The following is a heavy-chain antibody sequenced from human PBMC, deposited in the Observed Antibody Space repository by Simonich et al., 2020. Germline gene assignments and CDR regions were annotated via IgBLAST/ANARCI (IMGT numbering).Heavy chain of an antibody. J-gene: IGHJ4*02. V-gene: IGHV1-8*03. Sequence: QVQLVQSGAEVKKPGASVKVSCKASGYTFTSYDITWVRQATGQGLGWREWMKPNSCNTGYAQKFQGRVTITRNTSISTAYMELSSLRSEDTAVYYCARTYSGSYYYFDYWGQGTLVTVSS. CDR2: MKPNSCNT. CDR1: GYTFTSYD. CDR3: ARTYSGSYYYFDY. D-gene: IGHD1-26*01.